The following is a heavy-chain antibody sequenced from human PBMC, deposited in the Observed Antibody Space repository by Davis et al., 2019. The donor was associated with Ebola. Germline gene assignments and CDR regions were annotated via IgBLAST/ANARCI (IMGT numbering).Heavy chain of an antibody. CDR2: ISGDGGST. CDR3: AKETGGSGSYYYYYYGMDV. CDR1: GFTFDDYA. Sequence: PGGSLRLSCAASGFTFDDYAMHWVRQAPGKGLEWVSLISGDGGSTYYADSVKGRFTISRDNSKNSLYLQMNSLRTEDTALYYCAKETGGSGSYYYYYYGMDVWGQGTTVTVSS. V-gene: IGHV3-43*02. J-gene: IGHJ6*02. D-gene: IGHD3-10*01.